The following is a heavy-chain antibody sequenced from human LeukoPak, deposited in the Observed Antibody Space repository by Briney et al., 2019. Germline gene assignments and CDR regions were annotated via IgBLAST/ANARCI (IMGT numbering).Heavy chain of an antibody. D-gene: IGHD3-10*01. CDR1: GFTFSSYS. Sequence: PGGSLRLSCAASGFTFSSYSMNWVRQAPGKGLEWVSYISSSSSTIYYADSVKGRFTISRDNAKNSLYLQMNSLRAEDTAVYYCARESPTMVRGVLDYWGQGTLVTVSS. CDR2: ISSSSSTI. CDR3: ARESPTMVRGVLDY. V-gene: IGHV3-48*01. J-gene: IGHJ4*02.